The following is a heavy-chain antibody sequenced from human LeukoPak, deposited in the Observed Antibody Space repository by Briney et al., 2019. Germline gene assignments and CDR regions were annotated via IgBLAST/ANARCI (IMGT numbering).Heavy chain of an antibody. CDR1: GGSISSGSYY. D-gene: IGHD2-15*01. V-gene: IGHV4-39*07. J-gene: IGHJ4*02. CDR3: AREDSSFDY. CDR2: IFYTGST. Sequence: PSETLSLTCTVSGGSISSGSYYWGWIRQPPGKGLEWIGSIFYTGSTYYNPSLKSRVTISVDTSMNQFSLKLSSVTAADTAVYYCAREDSSFDYWGQGTLVTVSS.